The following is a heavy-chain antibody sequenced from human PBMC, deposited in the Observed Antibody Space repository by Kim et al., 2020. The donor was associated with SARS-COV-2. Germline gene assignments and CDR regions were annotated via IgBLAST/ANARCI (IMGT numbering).Heavy chain of an antibody. CDR1: GDSISSSSYY. CDR2: IYYSGST. Sequence: SETLSLTCTVSGDSISSSSYYWGWIRQPPGKGLEWIGSIYYSGSTYYIPSLKSRVTISVDTSKNQFSLKLSSVTAADTAVYYCARPQRVGGVIVIWGQGTLVTVSS. CDR3: ARPQRVGGVIVI. V-gene: IGHV4-39*01. D-gene: IGHD3-16*02. J-gene: IGHJ4*02.